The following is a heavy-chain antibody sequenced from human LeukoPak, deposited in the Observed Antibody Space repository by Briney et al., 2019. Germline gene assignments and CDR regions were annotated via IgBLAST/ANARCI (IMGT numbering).Heavy chain of an antibody. CDR1: GYTFSNYG. CDR2: ITAYNGNR. D-gene: IGHD1-1*01. J-gene: IGHJ4*01. CDR3: ARDNDKVVDH. Sequence: ASVTVSCKTSGYTFSNYGISWVQQAPGQGLEWMGWITAYNGNRLYAQRFQGRITLTTDTSTSTSYMELRSLEYDDTAIYYCARDNDKVVDHWGQGTLVTVSS. V-gene: IGHV1-18*01.